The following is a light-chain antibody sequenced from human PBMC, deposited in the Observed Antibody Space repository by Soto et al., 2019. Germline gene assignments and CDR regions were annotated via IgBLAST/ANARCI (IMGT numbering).Light chain of an antibody. CDR3: MQALQTPYT. CDR1: QSLLHSNGFNF. Sequence: DIAMTQSPLSLSVTPGEPASFSCRSSQSLLHSNGFNFFDWYLQKPGQSPQLLIYLGSNRASGVPERFSGSASGTDFTLKISRVEAEDVGVYYCMQALQTPYTFGQGTKLEIK. V-gene: IGKV2-28*01. CDR2: LGS. J-gene: IGKJ2*01.